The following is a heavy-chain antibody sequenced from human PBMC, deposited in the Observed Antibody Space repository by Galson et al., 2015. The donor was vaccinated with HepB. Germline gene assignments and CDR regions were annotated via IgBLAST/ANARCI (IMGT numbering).Heavy chain of an antibody. CDR1: GFTFSDYY. V-gene: IGHV3-11*05. CDR3: ARDKIPTIAVGVINWFDP. Sequence: SLRLSCAASGFTFSDYYMSWIRQAPGKGLEWVSYISSSSSYTNYADSVKGRFTISRDNSKNTLYLQMNSLRAEDTAVYYCARDKIPTIAVGVINWFDPWGQGTLVTVSS. D-gene: IGHD6-19*01. J-gene: IGHJ5*02. CDR2: ISSSSSYT.